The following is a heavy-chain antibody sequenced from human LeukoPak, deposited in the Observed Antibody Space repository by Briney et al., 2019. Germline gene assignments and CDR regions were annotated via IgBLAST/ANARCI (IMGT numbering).Heavy chain of an antibody. CDR3: AIEKVRLGVNWFDP. CDR1: GFTFSSYG. D-gene: IGHD3-16*01. Sequence: GGSLRLSCAASGFTFSSYGMSWVRQAPGKGLEGVSAISGSGGSIYYADSVKGRFTISRDNSKNTLYLQMNSLRAEDTAVYYCAIEKVRLGVNWFDPWGQGTLVTVSS. CDR2: ISGSGGSI. J-gene: IGHJ5*02. V-gene: IGHV3-23*01.